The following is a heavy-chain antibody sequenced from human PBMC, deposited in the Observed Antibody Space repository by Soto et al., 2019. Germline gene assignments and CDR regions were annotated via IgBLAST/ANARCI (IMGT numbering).Heavy chain of an antibody. Sequence: GASVKVSCKASGYTFTRYTMNWVRQAPGQRLEWMGWINPDNGNTKSSQKFQDRVIITRETSGSTAYMDLSSLRFEDTAVYYCARCIATGQLDPWGQGTLVTVSS. CDR1: GYTFTRYT. CDR3: ARCIATGQLDP. J-gene: IGHJ5*02. CDR2: INPDNGNT. V-gene: IGHV1-3*01. D-gene: IGHD2-15*01.